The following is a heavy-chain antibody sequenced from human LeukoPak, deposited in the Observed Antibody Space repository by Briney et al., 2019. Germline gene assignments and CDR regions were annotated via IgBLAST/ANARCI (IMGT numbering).Heavy chain of an antibody. CDR1: GFTFSSYA. CDR3: ARDEGYSYGEAFDY. CDR2: IWYDGSNK. V-gene: IGHV3-33*08. J-gene: IGHJ4*02. D-gene: IGHD5-18*01. Sequence: PGGSLRLSCAASGFTFSSYAMHWVRQAPGKGLEWVAVIWYDGSNKYYADSVKGRFTISRDNSKNTLYLQMNSLRAEDTAVYYCARDEGYSYGEAFDYWGQGTLVTVSS.